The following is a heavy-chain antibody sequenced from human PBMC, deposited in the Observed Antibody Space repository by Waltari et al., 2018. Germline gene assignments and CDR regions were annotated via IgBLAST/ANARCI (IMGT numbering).Heavy chain of an antibody. Sequence: EWVAFIRYDGSNKYYADSVKGRFTISRDNSKNTLYLQMNSLRAEDTAVYYCAKELAARHAFDIWGQGTMVTVSS. J-gene: IGHJ3*02. CDR2: IRYDGSNK. D-gene: IGHD6-6*01. V-gene: IGHV3-30*02. CDR3: AKELAARHAFDI.